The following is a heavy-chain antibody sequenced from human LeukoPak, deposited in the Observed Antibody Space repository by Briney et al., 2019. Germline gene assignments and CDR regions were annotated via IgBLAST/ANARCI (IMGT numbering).Heavy chain of an antibody. CDR2: INHSGST. V-gene: IGHV4-34*01. CDR3: ARGAGGYSYGYGPHYYYYGMDV. J-gene: IGHJ6*02. D-gene: IGHD5-18*01. CDR1: GGSFSGYY. Sequence: SETLSLTCAVYGGSFSGYYWSWIRQAPGKGLEWIGEINHSGSTNYNPSLKSRVTISVDTSKNQFSLKLSSVTAADTAVYYCARGAGGYSYGYGPHYYYYGMDVWGQGTTVTVSS.